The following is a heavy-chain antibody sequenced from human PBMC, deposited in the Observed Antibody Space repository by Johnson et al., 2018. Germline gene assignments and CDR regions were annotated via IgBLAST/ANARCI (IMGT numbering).Heavy chain of an antibody. CDR2: LNPSGGRP. J-gene: IGHJ3*02. Sequence: QVQLLESGAEVTKPGASVKVSCKASGYTFTRYYMHWVRQAPGQGLEWMGILNPSGGRPSYAQKFQGRVTMTRATSTSTVYMELRTLRSEDTAVYECARGSTLYAFDIWGQGTMVTVSS. D-gene: IGHD2/OR15-2a*01. CDR1: GYTFTRYY. V-gene: IGHV1-46*01. CDR3: ARGSTLYAFDI.